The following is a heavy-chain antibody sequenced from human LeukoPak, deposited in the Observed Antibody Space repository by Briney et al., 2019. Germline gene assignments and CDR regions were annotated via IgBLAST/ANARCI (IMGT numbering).Heavy chain of an antibody. V-gene: IGHV1-69*04. CDR3: ARDPRWYSGSYYESVGFDY. Sequence: GASVKVSCKASGGTFSSYAISWVRQAPGQGLEWMGRIIPILGIANYAQKFQGRVTITADKSTSTAYMELSSLRSEDTAVYYCARDPRWYSGSYYESVGFDYWGQGTLVTDSS. D-gene: IGHD1-26*01. CDR2: IIPILGIA. J-gene: IGHJ4*02. CDR1: GGTFSSYA.